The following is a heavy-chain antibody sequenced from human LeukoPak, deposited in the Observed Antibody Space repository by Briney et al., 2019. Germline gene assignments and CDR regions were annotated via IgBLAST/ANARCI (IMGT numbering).Heavy chain of an antibody. CDR2: ISYDGSNK. Sequence: GGSLRLSCAASGFTFSSYAMHWVRQAPGKGLEWVAVISYDGSNKYYADSVKGRFTISRDNSKNTLYLQMNSLRAEGTAVYYCARYRPDLIAVAGRAIDYWGQGTLVTVSS. CDR1: GFTFSSYA. V-gene: IGHV3-30*04. D-gene: IGHD6-19*01. J-gene: IGHJ4*02. CDR3: ARYRPDLIAVAGRAIDY.